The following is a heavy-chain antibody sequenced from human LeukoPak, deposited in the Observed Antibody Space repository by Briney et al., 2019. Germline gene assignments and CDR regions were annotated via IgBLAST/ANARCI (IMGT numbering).Heavy chain of an antibody. J-gene: IGHJ6*03. CDR1: GFTFSNAW. CDR2: IKSKTDGGTT. D-gene: IGHD6-19*01. Sequence: GGSLRLSCAASGFTFSNAWMSWVRQAPGKGLEWVGRIKSKTDGGTTDYAAPVKGRFTISRDDSKNTLYLQMNSLRAEDTAVYYCARDGGSGWYYYYYYMDVWGKGTTVTVSS. V-gene: IGHV3-15*01. CDR3: ARDGGSGWYYYYYYMDV.